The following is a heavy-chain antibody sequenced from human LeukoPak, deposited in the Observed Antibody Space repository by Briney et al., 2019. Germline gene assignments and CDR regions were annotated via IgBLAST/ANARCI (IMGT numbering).Heavy chain of an antibody. CDR1: GYTFTSYG. D-gene: IGHD5-18*01. Sequence: ASVTVSCKASGYTFTSYGISWVRQAPGQGLEWMGWISAYNGNTNYAQKLQGRVTMTTDTSTSTAYMELRSLRSDDTAVYYCASSTYGYGNFDYWGQGTLVTVSS. J-gene: IGHJ4*02. CDR2: ISAYNGNT. CDR3: ASSTYGYGNFDY. V-gene: IGHV1-18*01.